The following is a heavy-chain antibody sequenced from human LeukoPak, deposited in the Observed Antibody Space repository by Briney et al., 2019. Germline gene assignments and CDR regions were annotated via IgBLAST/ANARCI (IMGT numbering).Heavy chain of an antibody. V-gene: IGHV4-59*01. CDR1: GRSTSSYY. D-gene: IGHD6-19*01. CDR2: IYYSGST. Sequence: PSQTLSLTCTVSGRSTSSYYWSWIRQLPGKGLEWIGYIYYSGSTNYNPSLKSRVTISVDTSKNQFSLKLSSVTAADTALYYWARGSDSSGWIFQHWGEGTLVTVSS. CDR3: ARGSDSSGWIFQH. J-gene: IGHJ1*01.